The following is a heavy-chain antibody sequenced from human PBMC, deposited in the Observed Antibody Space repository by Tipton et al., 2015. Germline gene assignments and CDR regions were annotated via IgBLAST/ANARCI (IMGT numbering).Heavy chain of an antibody. CDR1: GFTFSTYA. CDR2: IIGNGGTT. V-gene: IGHV3-64*04. Sequence: SLRLSCSASGFTFSTYAMHWVRQAPGKGLEYVSAIIGNGGTTYYADSVKGRFTISRDNSMDTLYLQMNSLRAEDTALYYCAKGDYSDYLRYFESWGQGTLVTVSS. CDR3: AKGDYSDYLRYFES. J-gene: IGHJ4*02. D-gene: IGHD4-11*01.